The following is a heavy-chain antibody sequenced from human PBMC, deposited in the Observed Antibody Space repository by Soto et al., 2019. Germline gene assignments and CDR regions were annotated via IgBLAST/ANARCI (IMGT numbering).Heavy chain of an antibody. CDR2: ISYDGSNK. D-gene: IGHD3-10*01. Sequence: QVQLVESGGGVVQPGRSLRLSCAASGFTFSSYGMHWVRQAPGKGLEWVAVISYDGSNKYYADSVKGRFTISRDNSMYTLYLQMSSLRAEDSAVYYCARGSTDSYPGSRIFDLWGRGTLVTVSS. V-gene: IGHV3-30*03. CDR3: ARGSTDSYPGSRIFDL. CDR1: GFTFSSYG. J-gene: IGHJ4*02.